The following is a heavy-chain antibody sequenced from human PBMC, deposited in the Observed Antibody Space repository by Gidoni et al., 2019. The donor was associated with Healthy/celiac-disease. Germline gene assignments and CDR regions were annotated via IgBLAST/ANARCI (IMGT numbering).Heavy chain of an antibody. J-gene: IGHJ5*02. V-gene: IGHV4-34*01. CDR3: ARGGRVGRWDRFDP. Sequence: QVQLQQWGAGLLKPSETLSLTCAVYGGSFSGYYWSWIRQPPGKGLEWIGEINHSGSTNYNPSLKSRVTISVDTSKNQFSLKLSSVTAADTAVYYCARGGRVGRWDRFDPWGQGTLVTVSS. CDR2: INHSGST. D-gene: IGHD1-26*01. CDR1: GGSFSGYY.